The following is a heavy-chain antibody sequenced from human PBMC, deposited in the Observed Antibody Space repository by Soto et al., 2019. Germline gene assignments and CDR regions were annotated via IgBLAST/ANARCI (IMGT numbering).Heavy chain of an antibody. J-gene: IGHJ3*02. CDR2: IWYDGSNK. CDR1: GFTFSSYG. Sequence: QVQLVESGGGVVQPGRSLRLSCAASGFTFSSYGMHWVRQAPGKGLEWVAVIWYDGSNKYYEDSVKGRFTISSDNSKSTLYLQMNSLRAEDTAVYYCARESSPESHPSGAFDIWGQGTMVTVSS. D-gene: IGHD3-10*01. CDR3: ARESSPESHPSGAFDI. V-gene: IGHV3-33*01.